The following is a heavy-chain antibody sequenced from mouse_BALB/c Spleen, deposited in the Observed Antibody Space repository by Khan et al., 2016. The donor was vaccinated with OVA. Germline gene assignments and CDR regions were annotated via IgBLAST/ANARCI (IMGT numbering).Heavy chain of an antibody. D-gene: IGHD1-1*02. Sequence: VQLQESGPDLVKPSQSLFLACSITGFPITSGYYWIWIRQSPGKPLEWMGYITHSGETFYNPSLQSPISITRETSKNQFFLQLNSVTTEDTAMYYCAGDIYGYWYFDVWGAGTTVTVSS. V-gene: IGHV12-3*02. CDR3: AGDIYGYWYFDV. CDR2: ITHSGET. CDR1: GFPITSGYY. J-gene: IGHJ1*01.